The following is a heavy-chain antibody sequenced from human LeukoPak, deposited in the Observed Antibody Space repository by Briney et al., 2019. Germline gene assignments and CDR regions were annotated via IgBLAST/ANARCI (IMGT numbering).Heavy chain of an antibody. CDR1: GFTFSHYR. J-gene: IGHJ4*02. D-gene: IGHD1-26*01. CDR3: ARGVWWEEIDY. V-gene: IGHV3-48*01. Sequence: GGSLRLSCTASGFTFSHYRMTWVRQAPGKGLEWVAFISSPGGVTYYADSVKGRFTISRDNSKNTLYLQMNSLRPDDTAVYYCARGVWWEEIDYWGQGTLVTVSS. CDR2: ISSPGGVT.